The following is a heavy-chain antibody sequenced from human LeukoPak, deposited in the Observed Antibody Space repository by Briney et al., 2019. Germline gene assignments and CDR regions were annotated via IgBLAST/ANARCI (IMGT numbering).Heavy chain of an antibody. Sequence: GESLKISCKGSGYSFTNYWIGWVRQMPGEGLEWMGIIYPGDSDIRYSPSFQGQVTISADKSISTAYVQWSSLKASDSAMYYCARLGVVTAPGVFDIWGQGTMVTVSS. CDR2: IYPGDSDI. CDR3: ARLGVVTAPGVFDI. CDR1: GYSFTNYW. D-gene: IGHD2-21*02. J-gene: IGHJ3*02. V-gene: IGHV5-51*01.